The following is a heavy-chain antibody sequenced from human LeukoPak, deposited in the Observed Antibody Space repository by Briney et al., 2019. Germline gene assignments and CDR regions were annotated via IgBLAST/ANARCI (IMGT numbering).Heavy chain of an antibody. V-gene: IGHV3-30-3*01. CDR3: ARNEYSSSSTPDY. CDR2: ISYDGSNK. Sequence: GGSLRLSCAASGFTFSSYAMHWVRQAPGKGLEWVAVISYDGSNKYYAGSVKGRFTISRDNSKNTLYLQMNSLGAEDTAVYYCARNEYSSSSTPDYWGQGTLVTVSS. D-gene: IGHD6-6*01. CDR1: GFTFSSYA. J-gene: IGHJ4*02.